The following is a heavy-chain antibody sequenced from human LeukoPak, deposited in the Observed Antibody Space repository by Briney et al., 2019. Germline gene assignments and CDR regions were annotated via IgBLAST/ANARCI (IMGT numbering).Heavy chain of an antibody. V-gene: IGHV3-23*01. CDR2: ISDGGRSR. CDR1: GFTFRSYA. D-gene: IGHD3-16*01. Sequence: PGGSLRLSCAASGFTFRSYAMSWVRQAPGQGLEWVSAISDGGRSRYYADSVKGRFIISRDNSKNTLYLQMNSLRAEDTAVYYCARGDGDFDFWGQGTLVTVSS. J-gene: IGHJ4*02. CDR3: ARGDGDFDF.